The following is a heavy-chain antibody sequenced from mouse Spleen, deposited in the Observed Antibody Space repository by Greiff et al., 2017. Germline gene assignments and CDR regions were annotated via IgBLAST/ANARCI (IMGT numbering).Heavy chain of an antibody. CDR2: IYPGSGST. CDR1: GYNFTSYW. J-gene: IGHJ1*01. D-gene: IGHD1-1*01. CDR3: ARRGYYGWYFDV. Sequence: VQLQQSGAELVKPGTSVKLSCKASGYNFTSYWINWVKLRPGQGLEWIGDIYPGSGSTNYNEKFKSKATLTVDTSSSTAYMQLSSLASEDSALYYCARRGYYGWYFDVWGAGTTVTVSS. V-gene: IGHV1-55*01.